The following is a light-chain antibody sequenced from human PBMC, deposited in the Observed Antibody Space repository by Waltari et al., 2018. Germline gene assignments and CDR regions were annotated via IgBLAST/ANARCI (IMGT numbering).Light chain of an antibody. J-gene: IGLJ3*02. Sequence: QLVLTQSPSASASLGASVKLTCTLDSGHSSNIVAWLQQQPEKGPRYLMKINSDGSHGKGDEIPDRFSGSSSGAERYLTISSVQSEDEADYYCQTGGHGTWVFGGGTKLTVL. CDR3: QTGGHGTWV. CDR1: SGHSSNI. V-gene: IGLV4-69*01. CDR2: INSDGSH.